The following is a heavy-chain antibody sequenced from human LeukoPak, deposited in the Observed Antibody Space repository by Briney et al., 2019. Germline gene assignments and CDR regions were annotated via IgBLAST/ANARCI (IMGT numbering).Heavy chain of an antibody. V-gene: IGHV4-39*01. CDR1: GGSISSSSYY. J-gene: IGHJ4*02. CDR3: ARRKIVATIGFFDY. Sequence: SETLSLTCTVSGGSISSSSYYWGWIRQPPGKGLEWIGSIYYSGSTYYNPSLKSRVTISVDTSTNQFSLKLSSVAAADTAVYYCARRKIVATIGFFDYWGQGTLVTVSS. CDR2: IYYSGST. D-gene: IGHD5-12*01.